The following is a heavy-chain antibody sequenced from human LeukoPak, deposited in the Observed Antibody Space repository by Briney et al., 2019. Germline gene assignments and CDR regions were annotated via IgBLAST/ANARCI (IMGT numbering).Heavy chain of an antibody. J-gene: IGHJ4*02. CDR2: MSAYNGNT. D-gene: IGHD3-22*01. V-gene: IGHV1-18*01. Sequence: GASVRLSCTASGYTFTSYGISGVRQAPGQGLEWMGCMSAYNGNTHYAQNLEGRVTMTRDTSTSTAYIDLRSLRSDHTAVFYCARAGHRMYYYESNDYRFDSWGQGTLVTVSS. CDR3: ARAGHRMYYYESNDYRFDS. CDR1: GYTFTSYG.